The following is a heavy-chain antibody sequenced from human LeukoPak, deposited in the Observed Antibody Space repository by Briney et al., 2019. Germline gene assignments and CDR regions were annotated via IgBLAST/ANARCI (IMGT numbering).Heavy chain of an antibody. Sequence: GASVTVSCKASGYTFTSYDINWVRQATGQGLEWMGWMNPNSGNTGYAQKFQGRVTITRNTSISTAYMELSSLRSEDTAVYYCARRGGVLSSSPNNWFDPWGQGTLVTVSS. J-gene: IGHJ5*02. CDR2: MNPNSGNT. V-gene: IGHV1-8*03. D-gene: IGHD6-6*01. CDR1: GYTFTSYD. CDR3: ARRGGVLSSSPNNWFDP.